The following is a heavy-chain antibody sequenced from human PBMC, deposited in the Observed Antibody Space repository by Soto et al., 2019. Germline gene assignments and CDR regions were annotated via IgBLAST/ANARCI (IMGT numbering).Heavy chain of an antibody. CDR2: MNPNSGNT. V-gene: IGHV1-8*01. Sequence: ASVKVSCKGSGYTFTSYHINWVRQATGQGLEWMGWMNPNSGNTGYAQTLQGRVTMTWDTSISTAYMELSSLRFEDTAMYYCARGHKSSTKNWLDPWGQGTLVTVSS. D-gene: IGHD6-6*01. CDR3: ARGHKSSTKNWLDP. J-gene: IGHJ5*02. CDR1: GYTFTSYH.